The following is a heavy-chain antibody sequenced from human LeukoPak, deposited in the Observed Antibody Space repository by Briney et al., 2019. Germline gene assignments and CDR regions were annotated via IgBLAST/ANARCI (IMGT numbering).Heavy chain of an antibody. CDR3: ARADVDTTMAYFFDY. J-gene: IGHJ4*02. Sequence: GGSLRLSCAASGFTFSSYAMHWIRQAPGKGLEWVAVISYDGSNKYYADSVKGRFTISRDNSKNTLYLRMNSLRAEDTAVYYCARADVDTTMAYFFDYWGQGTLVTVSS. D-gene: IGHD5-18*01. V-gene: IGHV3-30*04. CDR2: ISYDGSNK. CDR1: GFTFSSYA.